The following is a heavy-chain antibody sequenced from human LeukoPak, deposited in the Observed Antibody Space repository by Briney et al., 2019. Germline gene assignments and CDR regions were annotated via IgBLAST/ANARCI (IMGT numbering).Heavy chain of an antibody. CDR1: GGSFSGYY. D-gene: IGHD3-3*01. V-gene: IGHV4-34*01. CDR2: ISHSGST. CDR3: ARRLLLLRYFDY. Sequence: SETLSLTCAAYGGSFSGYYWSWIRQPPGKGLEWIGEISHSGSTNYNPSLKSRVTISVDTSKNQFSLKLSSVTAADTAVYYCARRLLLLRYFDYWGQGTLVTVSS. J-gene: IGHJ4*02.